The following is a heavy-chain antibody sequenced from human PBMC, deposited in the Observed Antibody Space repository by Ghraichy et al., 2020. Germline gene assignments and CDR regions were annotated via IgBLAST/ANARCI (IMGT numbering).Heavy chain of an antibody. V-gene: IGHV4-4*07. CDR3: ARDYYDSSGYYHSNWFDP. Sequence: ETLSLTCTVSGGSISSYYWSWIRQPAGKGLEWIGHIYTSGSTNYNPSLKSRVTMSVDTSKNQFSLKLSSVTAADTAVYYCARDYYDSSGYYHSNWFDPWGQGTLVTVSS. CDR2: IYTSGST. D-gene: IGHD3-22*01. J-gene: IGHJ5*02. CDR1: GGSISSYY.